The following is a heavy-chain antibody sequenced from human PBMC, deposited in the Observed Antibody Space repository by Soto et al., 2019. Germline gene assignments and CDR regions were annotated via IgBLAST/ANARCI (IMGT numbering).Heavy chain of an antibody. CDR1: GFSLSTYEVA. V-gene: IGHV2-5*02. D-gene: IGHD6-19*01. CDR3: AHGSGWLFDY. Sequence: QITLKESGPTLVKPTQTLTLTCTFSGFSLSTYEVAVGWIRQPPGKAPEWLALMYWDDDNRYSPSLRSRLTLTKDTSKNPVVLTMTTVDPVDTATYYCAHGSGWLFDYWGQGILVTVSS. CDR2: MYWDDDN. J-gene: IGHJ4*02.